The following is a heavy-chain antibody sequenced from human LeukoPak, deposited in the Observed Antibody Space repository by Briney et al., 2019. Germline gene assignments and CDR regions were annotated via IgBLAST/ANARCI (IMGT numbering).Heavy chain of an antibody. CDR1: GGSISSYY. J-gene: IGHJ4*02. V-gene: IGHV4-59*01. CDR3: ARSRGSGSYHGTY. D-gene: IGHD1-26*01. CDR2: ISYSGSS. Sequence: PSETLSLTCAFSGGSISSYYWSWVRQPPGKGLEWIGYISYSGSSNYNPALKSRVTISVDTSKNQFALKLSSGTAADTAVYYCARSRGSGSYHGTYCGQGTLVTVSS.